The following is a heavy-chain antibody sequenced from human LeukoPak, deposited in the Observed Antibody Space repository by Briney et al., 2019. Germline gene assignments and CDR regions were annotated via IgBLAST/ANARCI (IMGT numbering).Heavy chain of an antibody. CDR1: GGSFSGYY. CDR2: INHSGST. V-gene: IGHV4-34*01. Sequence: SETLSLTCAVYGGSFSGYYWSWIRQPPGKGLEWIGEINHSGSTNYNPSLKSRVTISVDTSKNQFSLKLSSVTAADTAVYYCARGVVVVTAIAYYFDYWGQGTLVTVSS. CDR3: ARGVVVVTAIAYYFDY. J-gene: IGHJ4*02. D-gene: IGHD2-21*02.